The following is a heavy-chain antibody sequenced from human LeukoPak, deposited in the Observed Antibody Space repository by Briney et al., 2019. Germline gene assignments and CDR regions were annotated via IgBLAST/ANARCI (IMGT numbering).Heavy chain of an antibody. D-gene: IGHD6-19*01. CDR3: ARGGRYSSGWPYFDF. J-gene: IGHJ4*02. CDR2: IYYRSGST. V-gene: IGHV4-59*01. CDR1: GDSITSYY. Sequence: SETLSLTCAVSGDSITSYYWNWIRQPPGKGLEWIGYIYYRSGSTNYNPSLKSRVTISADTSRNQFFLKLTSVTAADTAVYYCARGGRYSSGWPYFDFWGQGTLVTVSS.